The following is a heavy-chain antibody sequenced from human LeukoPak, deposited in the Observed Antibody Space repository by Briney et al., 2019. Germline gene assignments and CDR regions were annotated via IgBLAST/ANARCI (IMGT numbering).Heavy chain of an antibody. J-gene: IGHJ4*02. CDR3: ARVREMATIASFDY. D-gene: IGHD5-24*01. Sequence: SVKVSCKASGGTFSSYAISWVRQAPGQGLEWMGRIIPILGIANYAQKFQDRVTITADESTSTAYMELSSLRSEDTAVYYCARVREMATIASFDYWGQGTLVTVSS. CDR2: IIPILGIA. V-gene: IGHV1-69*04. CDR1: GGTFSSYA.